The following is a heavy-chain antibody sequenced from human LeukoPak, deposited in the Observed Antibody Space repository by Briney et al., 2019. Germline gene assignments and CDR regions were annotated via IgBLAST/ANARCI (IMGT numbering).Heavy chain of an antibody. CDR3: AKAKITLIVVANPNSGALDI. CDR1: GFTFRVYA. Sequence: GGSLRLFCAASGFTFRVYAMTWVRQAPGKGLEWVSGISGSGSSTYSADSVKGRFTISRDNSNNTLYLQMNSLRAEDTALYYCAKAKITLIVVANPNSGALDIWGQGTMVTVSS. D-gene: IGHD3-22*01. V-gene: IGHV3-23*01. J-gene: IGHJ3*02. CDR2: ISGSGSST.